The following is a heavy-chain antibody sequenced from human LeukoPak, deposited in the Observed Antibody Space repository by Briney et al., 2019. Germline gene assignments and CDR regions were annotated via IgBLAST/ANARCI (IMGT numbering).Heavy chain of an antibody. D-gene: IGHD3-10*01. Sequence: AGGSLRLSCEASGFTFSTYSMNWVRQAPGKGLKWVSSISSSSSYIYYADSVKGRFTISRDNAKNSLYLQMNSLRAEDTAVYYCARDRSRTYYYGSGSFSGYMDVWGKGTTVTVSS. CDR1: GFTFSTYS. CDR3: ARDRSRTYYYGSGSFSGYMDV. V-gene: IGHV3-21*01. CDR2: ISSSSSYI. J-gene: IGHJ6*03.